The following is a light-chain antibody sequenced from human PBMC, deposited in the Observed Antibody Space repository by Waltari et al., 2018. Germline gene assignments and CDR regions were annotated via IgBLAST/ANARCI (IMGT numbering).Light chain of an antibody. J-gene: IGLJ3*02. V-gene: IGLV2-14*01. Sequence: QSALTQPASVSGSPGQSITISCTGTSSDVGGYNYVSWYQQHPGQVPKLLIFAVSNRPSGVSTRSSGSKSGKTASLTISGLQAEDESDYYCCSFTSRSTWVFSGGTKLTVL. CDR2: AVS. CDR1: SSDVGGYNY. CDR3: CSFTSRSTWV.